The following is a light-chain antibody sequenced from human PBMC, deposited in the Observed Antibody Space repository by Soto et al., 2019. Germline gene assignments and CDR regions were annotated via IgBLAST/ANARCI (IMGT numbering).Light chain of an antibody. Sequence: DIQMTQSPSTLSASVGDSVTITCRASQSISSGLAWYQQKSGKAPKLRIYDDSSLESGVPSRFSGSGSGTEFALTISSLQPDDFAPYYCQQYNSYAPTFGQVPKLEIK. J-gene: IGKJ2*01. CDR3: QQYNSYAPT. V-gene: IGKV1-5*01. CDR1: QSISSG. CDR2: DDS.